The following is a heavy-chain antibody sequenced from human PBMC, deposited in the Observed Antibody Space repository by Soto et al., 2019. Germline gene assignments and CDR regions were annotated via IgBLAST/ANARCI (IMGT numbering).Heavy chain of an antibody. D-gene: IGHD5-18*01. J-gene: IGHJ4*02. Sequence: SETLSLTCTVSGGSISSGSYYWGWIRQPPGKGLEWIGSIYYSGSTYYNPSLKSRVTISVDTSKNQFSLKLSSVTAADTAVYYCARLDTETATIDYWGQGTLVTVSS. CDR1: GGSISSGSYY. CDR3: ARLDTETATIDY. V-gene: IGHV4-39*01. CDR2: IYYSGST.